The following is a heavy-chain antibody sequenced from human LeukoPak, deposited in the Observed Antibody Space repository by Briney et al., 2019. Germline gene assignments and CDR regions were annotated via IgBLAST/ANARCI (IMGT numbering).Heavy chain of an antibody. CDR2: ISGSGGST. CDR3: AKANDFWSGYYYDYYYGMDV. Sequence: GSLRLSCAASGFTFSSYAMSWVRQAPGKGLEWVSAISGSGGSTYYADSVKGRFTISRDNSKNTLYLQMNSLRAEDTAVYYCAKANDFWSGYYYDYYYGMDVWGQGTTVTVSS. V-gene: IGHV3-23*01. D-gene: IGHD3-3*01. CDR1: GFTFSSYA. J-gene: IGHJ6*02.